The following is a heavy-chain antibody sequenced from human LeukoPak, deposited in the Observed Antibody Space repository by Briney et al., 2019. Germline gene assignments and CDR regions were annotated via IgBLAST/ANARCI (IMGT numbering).Heavy chain of an antibody. Sequence: ASVKVSCKASGYTFTSYGITWVRQAPGQGLEWMGWINANNGNTNYAQNLQGRVAMTRDTSTSAAYMDLRSLRSDDTAVYYCARGPIAAAGDYWGQGTLVTVSS. CDR3: ARGPIAAAGDY. CDR1: GYTFTSYG. D-gene: IGHD6-13*01. CDR2: INANNGNT. V-gene: IGHV1-18*01. J-gene: IGHJ4*02.